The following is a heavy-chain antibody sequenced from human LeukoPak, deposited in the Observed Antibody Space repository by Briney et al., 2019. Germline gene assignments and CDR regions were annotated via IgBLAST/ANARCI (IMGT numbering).Heavy chain of an antibody. CDR1: GFTFSSYG. CDR3: PKAGYDILTGYRYYFDY. D-gene: IGHD3-9*01. Sequence: GGTLRLSCAASGFTFSSYGMSWVRQAPGKGLEWVSAISGSGGSTYYADSVKGRFTISRDNSKNTLYLQMNSLRAEDTVFFFRPKAGYDILTGYRYYFDYWGQGTLVTVSS. CDR2: ISGSGGST. V-gene: IGHV3-23*01. J-gene: IGHJ4*02.